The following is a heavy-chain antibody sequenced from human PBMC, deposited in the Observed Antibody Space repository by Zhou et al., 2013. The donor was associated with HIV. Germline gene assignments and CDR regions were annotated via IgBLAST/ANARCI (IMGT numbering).Heavy chain of an antibody. CDR2: INPFGGST. D-gene: IGHD3-22*01. CDR1: GYTFTSYY. J-gene: IGHJ4*02. CDR3: AREVANYDGGGYSTCDY. Sequence: QVQLVQSGAEVQKPGASVKVSCKASGYTFTSYYLHWVRQAPGQGLEWMGIINPFGGSTSYAQKFQGRVTFTRNTSINTAYMELSSLRSEDTAEYYCAREVANYDGGGYSTCDYWGQGTRVTVSS. V-gene: IGHV1-46*01.